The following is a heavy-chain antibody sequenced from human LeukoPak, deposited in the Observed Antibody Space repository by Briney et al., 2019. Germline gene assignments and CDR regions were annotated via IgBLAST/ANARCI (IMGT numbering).Heavy chain of an antibody. CDR3: ATLVLARFYDSSGYFDY. D-gene: IGHD3-22*01. CDR2: IYHSGST. CDR1: GYSISSGYY. J-gene: IGHJ4*02. Sequence: LETLSLTCAVSGYSISSGYYWGWIRQPPGKGLEWIVSIYHSGSTYYNPSLKSRVTISVDTSKNQFSLKLSSVTAADTAVYYCATLVLARFYDSSGYFDYWGQGTLVTVSS. V-gene: IGHV4-38-2*01.